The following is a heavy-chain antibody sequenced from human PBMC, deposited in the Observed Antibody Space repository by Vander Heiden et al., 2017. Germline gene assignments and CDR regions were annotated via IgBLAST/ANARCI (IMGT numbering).Heavy chain of an antibody. CDR1: GFTFSSDE. CDR3: AREVAAAGISYGLGV. CDR2: ISTSGSMI. Sequence: EVQLVESGGGWVEPGGSLRLSCAASGFTFSSDEMNWVSQAPGKGLEWVSYISTSGSMIHYTDAVKGRFINSRDNAKNSLYLQMNSLRAEDTAVYYCAREVAAAGISYGLGVWGQGTTVTVSS. V-gene: IGHV3-48*03. D-gene: IGHD6-13*01. J-gene: IGHJ6*02.